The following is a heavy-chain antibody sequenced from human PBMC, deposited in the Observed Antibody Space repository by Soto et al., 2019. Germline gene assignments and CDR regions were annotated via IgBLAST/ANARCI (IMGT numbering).Heavy chain of an antibody. CDR2: ISGSGGGT. CDR3: GPVGSRYIYYDMDV. J-gene: IGHJ6*02. CDR1: GFTFSSYA. Sequence: GGSLRLSCAASGFTFSSYAMSWVRQAPGKGLEWVSSISGSGGGTYYADSVKGRFTISRDNSKNTLYLQMNSLRAEDTAVYYCGPVGSRYIYYDMDVWGQGTTVTVSS. D-gene: IGHD3-9*01. V-gene: IGHV3-23*01.